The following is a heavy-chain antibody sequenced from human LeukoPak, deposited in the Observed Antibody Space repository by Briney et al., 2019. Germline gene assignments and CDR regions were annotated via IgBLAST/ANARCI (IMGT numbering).Heavy chain of an antibody. Sequence: GGSLRLSCAAPGFTFSSTPMSWVRQAPGKGLEWISYISSSTSIIYYADSVKGRFTISRDNAKNSLYLQMTSLRADDTAVYYCARDPPRIGGYFDYWGQGTLVTVSS. V-gene: IGHV3-48*01. CDR2: ISSSTSII. D-gene: IGHD1-26*01. J-gene: IGHJ4*02. CDR1: GFTFSSTP. CDR3: ARDPPRIGGYFDY.